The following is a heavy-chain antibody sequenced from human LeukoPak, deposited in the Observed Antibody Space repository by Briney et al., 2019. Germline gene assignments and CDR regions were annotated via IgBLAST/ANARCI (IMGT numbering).Heavy chain of an antibody. Sequence: GGSLRLSCAASGLTFSSYGMHWVRQAPGKGLEWVAVILNDGTRKYYAESVKGRFTISRDNSKNTLYLQMNSLRVEDTAVYYCAKDLDSSGYSYWGQGTLVFVSS. V-gene: IGHV3-30*18. CDR3: AKDLDSSGYSY. J-gene: IGHJ4*02. D-gene: IGHD3-22*01. CDR2: ILNDGTRK. CDR1: GLTFSSYG.